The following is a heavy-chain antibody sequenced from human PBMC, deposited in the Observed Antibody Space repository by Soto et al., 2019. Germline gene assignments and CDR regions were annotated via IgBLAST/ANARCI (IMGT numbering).Heavy chain of an antibody. CDR3: ARDVEMATKTAFDI. V-gene: IGHV4-61*08. CDR2: IYYSGST. J-gene: IGHJ3*02. Sequence: SETLSLTCTVSGGSISSGGYYWSWIRQHPGKGLEWIGYIYYSGSTNYNPSLKSRVTISVDTSKNQFSLKLSSVTAADTAVYYCARDVEMATKTAFDIWGQGTMVTVSS. CDR1: GGSISSGGYY. D-gene: IGHD5-12*01.